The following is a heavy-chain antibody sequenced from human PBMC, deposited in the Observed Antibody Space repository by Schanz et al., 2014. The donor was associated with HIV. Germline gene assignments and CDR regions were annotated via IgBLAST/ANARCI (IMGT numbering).Heavy chain of an antibody. J-gene: IGHJ6*02. D-gene: IGHD3-16*01. CDR2: ISYDGSNK. V-gene: IGHV3-30*18. CDR1: GFTFSNYG. CDR3: AKDAGGAMDV. Sequence: QVQLVESGGGVVQPGRSLRLSYAASGFTFSNYGMNWVRQAPGKGLEWVAVISYDGSNKYYGDSSKGRFTISRDNSKNTLYLQMNSLRPEDTAVYYCAKDAGGAMDVWGQGTTVTVSS.